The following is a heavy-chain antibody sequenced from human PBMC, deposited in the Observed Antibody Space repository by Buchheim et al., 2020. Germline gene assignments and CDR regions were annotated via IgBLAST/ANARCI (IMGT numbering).Heavy chain of an antibody. D-gene: IGHD6-6*01. CDR2: ISYDGSNK. Sequence: QVQLVESGGGVVQPGRSLRLSCAASGFTFSSYGMHWVRQAPGKGLEWVAVISYDGSNKYYADSVKGRFTISRDNSKNTLYLQMNSLRAEDTAVYYCAKDMGLKYSSLVDYWGQGTL. V-gene: IGHV3-30*18. J-gene: IGHJ4*02. CDR1: GFTFSSYG. CDR3: AKDMGLKYSSLVDY.